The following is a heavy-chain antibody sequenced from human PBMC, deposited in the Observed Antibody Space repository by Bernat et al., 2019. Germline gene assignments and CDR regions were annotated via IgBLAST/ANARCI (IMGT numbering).Heavy chain of an antibody. CDR1: GFTFSSYA. J-gene: IGHJ4*02. CDR3: AREYSSSSGPRNYFDY. Sequence: QVQLVESGGGVVQPGRSLRLSCAASGFTFSSYAMHWVRQAPGKGLGWVAVISYDGSNKYYADSVKGRFTISSDNSKNTLYLQMNSRRAEDTAVYYCAREYSSSSGPRNYFDYWGQGTLVTVSS. D-gene: IGHD6-6*01. V-gene: IGHV3-30*01. CDR2: ISYDGSNK.